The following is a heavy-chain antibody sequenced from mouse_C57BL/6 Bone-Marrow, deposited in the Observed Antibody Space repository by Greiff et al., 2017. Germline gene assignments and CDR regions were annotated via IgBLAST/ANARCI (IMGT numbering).Heavy chain of an antibody. D-gene: IGHD2-14*01. J-gene: IGHJ4*01. V-gene: IGHV1-64*01. CDR3: ARGGTLYYYAMDY. CDR1: GYTFTSYW. Sequence: VQLQQPGAELVKPGASVKLSCKASGYTFTSYWMHWVKQRPGQGLEWIGMIHPNSGSTNYNEKFKSKATLTVDKSSSTAYMQLSSLTSEDSAVDYCARGGTLYYYAMDYWGQGTSVTVSS. CDR2: IHPNSGST.